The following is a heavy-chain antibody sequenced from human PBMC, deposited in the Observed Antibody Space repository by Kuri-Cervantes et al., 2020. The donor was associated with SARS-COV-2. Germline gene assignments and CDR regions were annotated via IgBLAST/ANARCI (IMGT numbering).Heavy chain of an antibody. Sequence: GGSLRLSCAVSEFTFSSYAMHWVRQAPGKGLEWVAVIWYDGSNKYYADSVKGRFTISRDTSKNTLYLQMNSLRAEDTAVYYCAKDGVYGGNWGLDYWGQGTLVTVSS. J-gene: IGHJ4*02. D-gene: IGHD4-23*01. V-gene: IGHV3-30*02. CDR2: IWYDGSNK. CDR1: EFTFSSYA. CDR3: AKDGVYGGNWGLDY.